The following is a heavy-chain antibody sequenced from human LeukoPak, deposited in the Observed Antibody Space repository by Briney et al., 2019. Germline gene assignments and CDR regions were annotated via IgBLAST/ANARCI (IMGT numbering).Heavy chain of an antibody. CDR3: ARDLLTYCSGGSCYNAAFDY. CDR1: GFTFSSYS. D-gene: IGHD2-15*01. J-gene: IGHJ4*02. CDR2: ISSSSSYI. V-gene: IGHV3-21*01. Sequence: NPGGSLRLSCAASGFTFSSYSMNWVRQAPGKGLEWVSSISSSSSYIYYADSVKGRFTISRDNAKNSLYLQMNSPRAEDTAVYYCARDLLTYCSGGSCYNAAFDYWGQGTLVTVSS.